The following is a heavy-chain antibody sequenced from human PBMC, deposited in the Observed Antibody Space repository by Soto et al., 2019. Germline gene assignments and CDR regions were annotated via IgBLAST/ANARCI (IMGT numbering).Heavy chain of an antibody. Sequence: QLRLQESGPGLVKPSETLSLTCTVSGGSISSSSYYWGWVRQPPGKGLEWIGSIYYDGSTYYNPSLKSRFTISVDTSKCQFSLKLSSVTAADTAVYYCARSYGITIFGVVIPPFNWFDPWGQGTLVSVSS. CDR3: ARSYGITIFGVVIPPFNWFDP. J-gene: IGHJ5*02. CDR1: GGSISSSSYY. D-gene: IGHD3-3*01. CDR2: IYYDGST. V-gene: IGHV4-39*01.